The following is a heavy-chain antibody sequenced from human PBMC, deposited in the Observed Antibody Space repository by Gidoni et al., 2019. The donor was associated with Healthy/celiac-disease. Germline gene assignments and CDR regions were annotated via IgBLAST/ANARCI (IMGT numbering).Heavy chain of an antibody. CDR3: AREGGIAANYYYYGMDV. CDR1: GYTFNSSY. V-gene: IGHV1-46*02. Sequence: QVQLVQSGAEVKKPGASVKVSCKASGYTFNSSYMHWVRQAPGQGLEWMGIINPSGGSTSYAQKFQGRVTMTRDTSTSTVYMELSSLRSEDTAVYYCAREGGIAANYYYYGMDVWGQGTTVTVSS. D-gene: IGHD6-13*01. CDR2: INPSGGST. J-gene: IGHJ6*02.